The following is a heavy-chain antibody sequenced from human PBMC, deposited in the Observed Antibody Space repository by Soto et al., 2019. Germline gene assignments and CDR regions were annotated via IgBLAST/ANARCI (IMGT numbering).Heavy chain of an antibody. V-gene: IGHV3-30*18. Sequence: GGSLRLSCAASGFTFSGYGMHWVRQAPGKGLEWVAVISYDGSNKYYADSVKGRFTISRDNSKNTLCLQMNSLRAEDTAVYYCAKDSTLVGYSSSWYDYWGQGTLVTVSS. D-gene: IGHD6-13*01. CDR3: AKDSTLVGYSSSWYDY. CDR2: ISYDGSNK. J-gene: IGHJ4*02. CDR1: GFTFSGYG.